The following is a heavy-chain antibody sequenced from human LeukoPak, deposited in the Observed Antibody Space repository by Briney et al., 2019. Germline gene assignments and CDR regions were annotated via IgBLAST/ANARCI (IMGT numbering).Heavy chain of an antibody. Sequence: PGGSLRLSCAASGFTFSGYSMNWVRQAPGKGLEWVSYISSSDNTIYYADSVKGRFTISRDNAKNSLYLQMNSLRAEDTAVYYCARKPFYGSGIGHWGQGTLVTVSS. V-gene: IGHV3-48*04. CDR1: GFTFSGYS. CDR3: ARKPFYGSGIGH. D-gene: IGHD3-10*01. J-gene: IGHJ4*02. CDR2: ISSSDNTI.